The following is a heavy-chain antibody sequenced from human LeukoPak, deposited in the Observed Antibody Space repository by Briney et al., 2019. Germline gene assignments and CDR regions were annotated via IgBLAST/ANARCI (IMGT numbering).Heavy chain of an antibody. CDR2: INGNGRNI. CDR3: ARDRWSSTSYNDY. V-gene: IGHV3-74*01. CDR1: GFTFSSYW. D-gene: IGHD2-2*01. Sequence: GGSLRFSCVASGFTFSSYWMHWVRQDPRKGLVWVSRINGNGRNINYADSVRGRFTISRDNAKNTLYLQMNTLRAEDTAVYYCARDRWSSTSYNDYWGQGTLVTVSS. J-gene: IGHJ4*02.